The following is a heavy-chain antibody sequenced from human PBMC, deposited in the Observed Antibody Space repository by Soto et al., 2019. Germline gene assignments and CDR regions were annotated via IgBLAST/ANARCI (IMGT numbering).Heavy chain of an antibody. CDR2: ISYDGSNK. Sequence: QVQLVESGGGVVQPGRSLRLSCAASGFTFSSYAMHWVRQAPGKGLELVAVISYDGSNKYYADSVKGRFTISRDNSKNTLYLQMTSLRAEDTAVYYCSRFSLDDSSGYSAGWFDYWGQGTLVTVSS. J-gene: IGHJ4*02. CDR3: SRFSLDDSSGYSAGWFDY. CDR1: GFTFSSYA. V-gene: IGHV3-30-3*01. D-gene: IGHD3-22*01.